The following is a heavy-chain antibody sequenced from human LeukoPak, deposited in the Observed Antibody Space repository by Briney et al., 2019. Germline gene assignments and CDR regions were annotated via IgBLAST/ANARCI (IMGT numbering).Heavy chain of an antibody. V-gene: IGHV4-61*01. J-gene: IGHJ4*02. CDR3: ARANDILTGYFI. CDR2: IYYSGST. D-gene: IGHD3-9*01. CDR1: GGSVSSGSYY. Sequence: ASETLSLTCTVSGGSVSSGSYYWSWIRQPPGKGLEWIGYIYYSGSTNYNPSLKSRVTISVDTSKNQFSLKLSSVTAADTAVYYCARANDILTGYFIWGQGTLVTVSS.